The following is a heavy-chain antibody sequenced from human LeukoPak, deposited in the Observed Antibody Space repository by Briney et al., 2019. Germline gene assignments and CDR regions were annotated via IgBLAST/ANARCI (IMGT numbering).Heavy chain of an antibody. CDR2: IKKDGSER. CDR1: GFTFSSYW. Sequence: GGSLRLSCAASGFTFSSYWMSWVRQAPGKGLEWVANIKKDGSERYYVDSVKGRFTISRDNAKNSLFLQMNSLRAEDTAVYYCASVMESSSEYYFDYWGQGTLVTVSS. CDR3: ASVMESSSEYYFDY. D-gene: IGHD6-13*01. J-gene: IGHJ4*02. V-gene: IGHV3-7*05.